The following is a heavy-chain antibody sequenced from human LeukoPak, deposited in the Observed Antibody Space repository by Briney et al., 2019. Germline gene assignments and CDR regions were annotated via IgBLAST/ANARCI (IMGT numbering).Heavy chain of an antibody. V-gene: IGHV4-30-2*01. CDR3: ARSADSSGYPLSRFDY. CDR2: IYHSGST. CDR1: GGSISSGAYY. Sequence: SETLSLTCTVSGGSISSGAYYWSWIRQPPGKGLEWIGYIYHSGSTYYNPSLKSRVTISVDRSKNQFSLKLSSVTAADTAVYYCARSADSSGYPLSRFDYWGQGTLVTVSS. J-gene: IGHJ4*02. D-gene: IGHD3-22*01.